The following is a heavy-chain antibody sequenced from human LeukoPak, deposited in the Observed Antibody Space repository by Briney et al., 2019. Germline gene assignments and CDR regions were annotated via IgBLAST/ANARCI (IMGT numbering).Heavy chain of an antibody. V-gene: IGHV4-59*01. Sequence: SETLSLTCTVSGASISGYYWTWVRQPPGKGLEWIGYIYYTGSTNYNPSLKTRVTLSVDTSKNQFSLKLTSVTAADTAVYYCARASSAYYFVSFDYWGQGALVTVSS. CDR2: IYYTGST. CDR3: ARASSAYYFVSFDY. J-gene: IGHJ4*02. D-gene: IGHD2/OR15-2a*01. CDR1: GASISGYY.